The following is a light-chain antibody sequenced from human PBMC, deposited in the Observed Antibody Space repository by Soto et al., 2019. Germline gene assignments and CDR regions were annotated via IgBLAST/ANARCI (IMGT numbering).Light chain of an antibody. CDR1: KLGDKY. J-gene: IGLJ2*01. V-gene: IGLV3-1*01. CDR2: QHS. Sequence: SYELTQPPSVSVSPGQTASITCSGDKLGDKYACWYQQKPGQSPVLVIYQHSKRPSGIPERFSGSNSANTATLTISGTQAMDEADYYCQAWDSSTTWVVFGGGTKVTVL. CDR3: QAWDSSTTWVV.